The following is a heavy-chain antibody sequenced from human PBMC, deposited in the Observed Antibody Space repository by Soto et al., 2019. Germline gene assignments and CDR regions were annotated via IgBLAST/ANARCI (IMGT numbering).Heavy chain of an antibody. J-gene: IGHJ4*02. Sequence: GGSLRLSCAASGFSFSSYAMSWVRQAPGKGLEWVSAINDNGVTTYYADSVKGRFTISRDNSKNTLYLQMNTLRAEDTARYYCARPHYDFWSGSEYWGQGT. CDR3: ARPHYDFWSGSEY. V-gene: IGHV3-23*01. CDR1: GFSFSSYA. D-gene: IGHD3-3*01. CDR2: INDNGVTT.